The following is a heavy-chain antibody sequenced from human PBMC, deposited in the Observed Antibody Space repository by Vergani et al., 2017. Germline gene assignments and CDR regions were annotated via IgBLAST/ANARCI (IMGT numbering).Heavy chain of an antibody. J-gene: IGHJ4*02. CDR3: AKDLTLTIFGVAYDY. D-gene: IGHD3-3*01. CDR1: GFTFTSYT. V-gene: IGHV3-23*01. Sequence: EVQLLESGGGSAQPGESLRLSCAASGFTFTSYTMSWVRQAPGKGLEWVSGISGSGGSTYYVDSVKGRFTISRDNSKNTLYLQMNSLRAEDTAVYYCAKDLTLTIFGVAYDYWGQGTLVTVSS. CDR2: ISGSGGST.